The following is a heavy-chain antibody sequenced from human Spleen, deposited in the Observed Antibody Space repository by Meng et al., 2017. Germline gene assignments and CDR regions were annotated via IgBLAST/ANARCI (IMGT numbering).Heavy chain of an antibody. V-gene: IGHV4-34*01. CDR1: VGCFPGYD. J-gene: IGHJ4*02. CDR3: ARGVMGDF. Sequence: HVQLQWWGAGLLKPSDISSLTCVFSVGCFPGYDWSWVRQSPSKGLEWIGQINHGGNTKYNPSLKSRVTLSIDTSKNQFSLNMRSVTAADTAVYYCARGVMGDFWGQGALVTVSS. CDR2: INHGGNT.